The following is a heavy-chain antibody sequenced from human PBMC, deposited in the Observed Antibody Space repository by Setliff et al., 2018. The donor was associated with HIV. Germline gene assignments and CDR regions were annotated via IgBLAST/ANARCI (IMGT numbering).Heavy chain of an antibody. J-gene: IGHJ5*02. CDR1: GGSISSRNYY. V-gene: IGHV4-39*01. CDR3: ASRVYYYDSNNFLREEGFDP. Sequence: SETLSLTCTVSGGSISSRNYYWAWIRQPPGKGIEYIGSIHYNERTYYNPSLTSRVAISIDTSKNQFSLNLTSVTAADTAVYYCASRVYYYDSNNFLREEGFDPWGQGTLVTVSS. D-gene: IGHD3-22*01. CDR2: IHYNERT.